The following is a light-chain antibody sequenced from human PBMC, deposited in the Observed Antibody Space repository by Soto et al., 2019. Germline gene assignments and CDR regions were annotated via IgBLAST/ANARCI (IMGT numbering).Light chain of an antibody. CDR2: DVS. J-gene: IGLJ1*01. V-gene: IGLV2-14*01. CDR3: SSYTSSSTYV. Sequence: QASLTQPASVCGSPGQSITISCTGTSSDVGGYNYVSWYQQHPGKAPKLMIYDVSNRPSGVSNRFSGSKSGSTASLTISGLQAEDEADYSCSSYTSSSTYVVGTGTKVTVL. CDR1: SSDVGGYNY.